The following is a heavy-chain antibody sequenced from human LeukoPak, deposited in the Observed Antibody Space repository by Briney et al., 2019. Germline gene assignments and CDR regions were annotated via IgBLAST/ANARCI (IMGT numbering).Heavy chain of an antibody. Sequence: GGSLRLSCAASGFTFSSFGMSWVRQAPGKGLEWVSGISGSGGSTYYADSVKGRFTISRDNSKNALYLQMNSLRAEDTAVYYCASRRTYYDILTAFDYWGQGTLVTVSS. CDR2: ISGSGGST. CDR3: ASRRTYYDILTAFDY. J-gene: IGHJ4*02. D-gene: IGHD3-9*01. V-gene: IGHV3-23*01. CDR1: GFTFSSFG.